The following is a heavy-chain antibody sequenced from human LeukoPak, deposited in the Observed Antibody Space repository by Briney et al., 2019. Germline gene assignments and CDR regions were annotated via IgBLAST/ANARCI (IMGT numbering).Heavy chain of an antibody. V-gene: IGHV3-9*01. J-gene: IGHJ5*02. CDR2: ISWNSGSI. CDR1: GFTFDDYA. D-gene: IGHD6-13*01. Sequence: PGGSLRLSCAASGFTFDDYAMHWVRQAPGKGLEWVSGISWNSGSIGYADSVKGRFTISRDNAKNSLYLQMNSLRVEDTAVYYCAKAGFSSSWSKPDNWFDPWGQGTLVTVSS. CDR3: AKAGFSSSWSKPDNWFDP.